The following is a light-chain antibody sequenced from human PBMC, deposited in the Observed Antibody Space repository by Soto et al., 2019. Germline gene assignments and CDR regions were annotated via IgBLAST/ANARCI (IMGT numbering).Light chain of an antibody. CDR1: QSVSSSY. Sequence: EIVLTQSPGTLSLSPGERATRSCRASQSVSSSYLAWYQQKPGQAPRLLIYGASSRATGIPDRFSSSGSGTDFTLTISRLEPEDFAVYYCQQYGSSPPRTFGQGTKVEIK. J-gene: IGKJ1*01. V-gene: IGKV3-20*01. CDR2: GAS. CDR3: QQYGSSPPRT.